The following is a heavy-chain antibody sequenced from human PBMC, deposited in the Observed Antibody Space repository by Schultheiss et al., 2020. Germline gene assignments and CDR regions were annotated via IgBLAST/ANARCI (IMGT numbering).Heavy chain of an antibody. CDR3: ARDHRYGITFGGVIVDNWFDP. Sequence: GGSLRLSCAASGFTFSSYGMHWVRQAPGKGLEWVAVISYDGSNKYYADSVKGRFTISRDNAKNSLYLQMNSLRAEDTAVYNCARDHRYGITFGGVIVDNWFDPWGQGTLVTVSS. V-gene: IGHV3-30*03. CDR2: ISYDGSNK. CDR1: GFTFSSYG. J-gene: IGHJ5*02. D-gene: IGHD3-16*02.